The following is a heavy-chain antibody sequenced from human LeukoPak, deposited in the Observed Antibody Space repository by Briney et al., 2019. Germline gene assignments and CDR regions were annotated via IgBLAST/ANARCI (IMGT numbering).Heavy chain of an antibody. J-gene: IGHJ4*02. CDR3: ARGTCDYSSKIDC. CDR2: MNPNSGNT. D-gene: IGHD4-11*01. CDR1: GYTFTTYD. V-gene: IGHV1-8*01. Sequence: ASVKVSFKASGYTFTTYDINWVRQATGQGSEWMGWMNPNSGNTGYTQKFQGRVTMTRNTSISTAYMELSSLTSEDTAVYYCARGTCDYSSKIDCWGQGTLVTVSS.